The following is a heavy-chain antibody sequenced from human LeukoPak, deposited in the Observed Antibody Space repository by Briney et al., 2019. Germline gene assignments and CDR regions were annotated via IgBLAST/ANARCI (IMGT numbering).Heavy chain of an antibody. CDR1: GFTFSSYA. Sequence: PGGSLRLSCAASGFTFSSYAMSWVRQAPGKGLEWVSAISGSGGSTYYADSVKGRFTISRDNSKNTLYLQMNSLKTEDTAVYYCTTGQTSGWYDYWGQGTLVTVSS. V-gene: IGHV3-23*01. D-gene: IGHD6-19*01. CDR3: TTGQTSGWYDY. J-gene: IGHJ4*02. CDR2: ISGSGGST.